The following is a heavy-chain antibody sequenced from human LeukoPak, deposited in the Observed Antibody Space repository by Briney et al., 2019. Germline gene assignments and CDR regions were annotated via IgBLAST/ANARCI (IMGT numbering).Heavy chain of an antibody. CDR3: ARGEATVVTPMSY. V-gene: IGHV1-69*05. Sequence: GASVKVSCKASGGTFSSYAISWVRQAPGQGLEWMGGIIPIFGTANYAQKFQGRVTITTDESTSTAYMELSSLRSEDTAVYYCARGEATVVTPMSYWGQGTLVTVSS. CDR2: IIPIFGTA. CDR1: GGTFSSYA. J-gene: IGHJ4*02. D-gene: IGHD4-23*01.